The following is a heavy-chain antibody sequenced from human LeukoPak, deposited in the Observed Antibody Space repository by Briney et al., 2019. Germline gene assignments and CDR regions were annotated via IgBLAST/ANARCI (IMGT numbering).Heavy chain of an antibody. V-gene: IGHV3-49*04. Sequence: GGSLRLSCTASGFTFGDYAMSWVRQAPGKGLEWVGFIRSKAYGGTTEYAASVQGRFTLSRDDSKSIAYLQMDSLKSGDTAIYYCTRDVHYYMDVWGKGTTVTISS. J-gene: IGHJ6*03. D-gene: IGHD2-8*01. CDR2: IRSKAYGGTT. CDR3: TRDVHYYMDV. CDR1: GFTFGDYA.